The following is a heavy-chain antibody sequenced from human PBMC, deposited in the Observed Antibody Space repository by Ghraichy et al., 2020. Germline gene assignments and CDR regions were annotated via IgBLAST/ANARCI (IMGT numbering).Heavy chain of an antibody. V-gene: IGHV1-69*13. J-gene: IGHJ6*02. CDR1: GGTFSSYA. CDR2: IIPIFGTA. D-gene: IGHD5-18*01. Sequence: SVKVSCKASGGTFSSYAISWVRQAPGQGLEWMGGIIPIFGTANYAQKFQGRVTITADESTSTAYMELSSLRSEDTAVYYCARDYEGYSYGHPYYYYYGMDVWGQGTTVTVSS. CDR3: ARDYEGYSYGHPYYYYYGMDV.